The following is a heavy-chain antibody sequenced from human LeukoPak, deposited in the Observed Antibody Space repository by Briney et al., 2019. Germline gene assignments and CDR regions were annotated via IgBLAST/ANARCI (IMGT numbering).Heavy chain of an antibody. Sequence: PSETLSLTCTVSGDSTSNFYWNWIRQSPGKGLEWIGNIHYSGSSVYNPPLKSRGTISIDTSRRQFFLKLNSVTAADTAVYFCVLAPNSNWFDFWGPGTLVTVSS. V-gene: IGHV4-59*03. D-gene: IGHD2-8*01. J-gene: IGHJ5*01. CDR3: VLAPNSNWFDF. CDR1: GDSTSNFY. CDR2: IHYSGSS.